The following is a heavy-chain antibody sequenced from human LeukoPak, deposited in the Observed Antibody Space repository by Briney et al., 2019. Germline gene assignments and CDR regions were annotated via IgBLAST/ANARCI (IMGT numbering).Heavy chain of an antibody. V-gene: IGHV4-59*01. D-gene: IGHD3-22*01. CDR2: IHYSGST. CDR1: DVSISSYY. J-gene: IGHJ4*02. CDR3: ARWGHFDTSGYFVVDY. Sequence: PSETLSLTCTISDVSISSYYWNWIRQSPGKGLEWTGHIHYSGSTHYNPSLQSRVSISIDTSKNHFSLKLRSVTAVDTAVYYCARWGHFDTSGYFVVDYWGQGTLVTVSS.